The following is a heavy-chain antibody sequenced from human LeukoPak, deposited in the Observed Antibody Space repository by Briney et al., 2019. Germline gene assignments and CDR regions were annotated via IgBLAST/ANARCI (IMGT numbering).Heavy chain of an antibody. J-gene: IGHJ6*02. CDR3: ARANSGSYYSSGMDV. D-gene: IGHD1-26*01. V-gene: IGHV3-33*01. CDR1: GFTFSSYC. CDR2: IWYDGSNK. Sequence: GGSLRLSCAASGFTFSSYCMHWVRQAPGKGLEWVAVIWYDGSNKYYADSVKGRFTISRDNSKNTLYLQMNSLRAEDTAVYYCARANSGSYYSSGMDVWGQGTTVTVSS.